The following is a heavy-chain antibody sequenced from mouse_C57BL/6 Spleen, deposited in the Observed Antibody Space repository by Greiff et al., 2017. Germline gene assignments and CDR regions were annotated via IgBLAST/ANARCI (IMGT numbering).Heavy chain of an antibody. CDR1: GYAFRSSW. J-gene: IGHJ1*03. CDR2: IYPGDGDT. D-gene: IGHD6-1*01. Sequence: VQLQQSGPELVKPGASVKISCKASGYAFRSSWMNWVKQRPGKGLEWIGRIYPGDGDTNYNGKFKGKATLTADKSSSTAYMQLSSLTSEDSAVYFCARFLPNWYFDVWGTGTTVTVSS. CDR3: ARFLPNWYFDV. V-gene: IGHV1-82*01.